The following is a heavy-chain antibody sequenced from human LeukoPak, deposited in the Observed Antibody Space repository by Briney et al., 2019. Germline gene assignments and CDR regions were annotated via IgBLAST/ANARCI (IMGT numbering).Heavy chain of an antibody. Sequence: PGGSLRLSCVASGFTFSTYGMNWVRQAPGKGLEWVSYISRSITTIYYADSVKGRFAISRDNSKNTLYLQMNSLRAEDTAVYYCAKGLLQLWLPHYFDYWGQGTLVTVSS. V-gene: IGHV3-48*01. J-gene: IGHJ4*02. CDR3: AKGLLQLWLPHYFDY. D-gene: IGHD5-18*01. CDR2: ISRSITTI. CDR1: GFTFSTYG.